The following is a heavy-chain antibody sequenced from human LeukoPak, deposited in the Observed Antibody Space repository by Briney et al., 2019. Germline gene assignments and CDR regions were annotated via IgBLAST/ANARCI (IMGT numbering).Heavy chain of an antibody. V-gene: IGHV3-9*01. Sequence: PGGSLRLSCAASGFTFDDYAMHWVRQAPGKGLEWVSGISWNSGSIGYADSVKGRFTISRDNAKNSLYLQMNSLRAEDTALYYCAKASGAYGDYGDYWGQGTLVTVSS. CDR2: ISWNSGSI. CDR1: GFTFDDYA. J-gene: IGHJ4*02. D-gene: IGHD4-17*01. CDR3: AKASGAYGDYGDY.